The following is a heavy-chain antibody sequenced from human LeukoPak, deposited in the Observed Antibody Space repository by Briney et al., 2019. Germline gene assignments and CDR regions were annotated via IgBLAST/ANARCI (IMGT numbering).Heavy chain of an antibody. J-gene: IGHJ4*02. CDR3: ARDRDRWGSLDY. CDR1: GFTFSTFG. Sequence: PGGSLRLSCAASGFTFSTFGMHWVRQAPGKGLEWVSVIWYDGTYKFYADSVKGRFTISRDNAKNTLYLQMNSLRGADTAVYYCARDRDRWGSLDYWGQGTLVTVSS. CDR2: IWYDGTYK. V-gene: IGHV3-33*01. D-gene: IGHD7-27*01.